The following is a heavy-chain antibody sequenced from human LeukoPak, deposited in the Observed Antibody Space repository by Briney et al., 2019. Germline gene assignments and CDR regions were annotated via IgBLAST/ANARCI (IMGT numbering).Heavy chain of an antibody. CDR2: IYTSGST. J-gene: IGHJ4*02. D-gene: IGHD7-27*01. CDR1: GGSISSYY. V-gene: IGHV4-4*09. Sequence: SETLSLTCTVSGGSISSYYWSWIRQPPGKGLEWIGYIYTSGSTNYNPSLKSRVTMSVDTSKNQFSLKLSSVTAADTAVYYCARVRLGFDYWGQGTLVTVSS. CDR3: ARVRLGFDY.